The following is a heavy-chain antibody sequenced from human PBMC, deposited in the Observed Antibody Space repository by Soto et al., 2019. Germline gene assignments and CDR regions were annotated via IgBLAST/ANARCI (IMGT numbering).Heavy chain of an antibody. D-gene: IGHD2-15*01. V-gene: IGHV1-69*13. J-gene: IGHJ6*01. CDR3: ASRKLLDIVVVVAATNYHYGMDV. CDR2: IIPIFGTA. Sequence: GASVKVSCKACGGTFSSYAISWVRQAPGQGLEWMAAIIPIFGTANYAQKFQGRVTITADESTSTAYMELSSLRSEDTAVYYCASRKLLDIVVVVAATNYHYGMDVWGHGTTVTVSS. CDR1: GGTFSSYA.